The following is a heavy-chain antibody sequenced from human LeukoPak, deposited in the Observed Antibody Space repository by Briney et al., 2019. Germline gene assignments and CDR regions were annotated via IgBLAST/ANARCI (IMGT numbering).Heavy chain of an antibody. D-gene: IGHD3-10*01. Sequence: PGGSLRLSCVASGFNVDDFAMHWVRQTPGKGLEWVAAISWDDDSTYYVDSVKGRFTISRDNSKNSLYLQMNSLRSDDTALYYCARGLGGLDWGQGTLVTVSS. V-gene: IGHV3-43D*04. CDR3: ARGLGGLD. CDR2: ISWDDDST. J-gene: IGHJ4*02. CDR1: GFNVDDFA.